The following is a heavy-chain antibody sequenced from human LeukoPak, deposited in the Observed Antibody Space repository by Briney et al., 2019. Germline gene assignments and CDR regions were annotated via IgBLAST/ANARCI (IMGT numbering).Heavy chain of an antibody. CDR1: AFTFSSYG. D-gene: IGHD1-26*01. CDR3: AKAEKGIVRANMNVDY. V-gene: IGHV3-33*06. Sequence: GRSLRLSCAASAFTFSSYGMHWVRQAPAKGLEWVAVIWYDGSNKYYADSVKGRFTISRDNSLNTLYLQMNGQGAEDRAVYYCAKAEKGIVRANMNVDYWGQGTLVTVSS. CDR2: IWYDGSNK. J-gene: IGHJ4*02.